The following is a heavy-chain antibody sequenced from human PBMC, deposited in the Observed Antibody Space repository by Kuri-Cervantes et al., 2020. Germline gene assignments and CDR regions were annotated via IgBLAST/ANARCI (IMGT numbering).Heavy chain of an antibody. CDR1: GFTFSSYS. J-gene: IGHJ4*02. D-gene: IGHD3-22*01. CDR2: ISSSSSYI. Sequence: LSLTCAASGFTFSSYSMNWVRQAPGKGLEWVSSISSSSSYIYYADSVKGRFTISRDNAKNSLYLQMNSLRAEDTAVYYCARDRGYDSGDYWGQGTQVTVSS. V-gene: IGHV3-21*01. CDR3: ARDRGYDSGDY.